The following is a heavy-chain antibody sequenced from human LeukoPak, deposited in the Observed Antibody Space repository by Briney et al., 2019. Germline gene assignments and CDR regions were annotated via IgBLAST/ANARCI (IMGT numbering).Heavy chain of an antibody. J-gene: IGHJ4*02. CDR3: ARAPYSYYYDSTGSAYNFDY. CDR2: IYYSGST. D-gene: IGHD3-22*01. CDR1: GGSISSGGYY. V-gene: IGHV4-31*03. Sequence: SETLSLTCTVSGGSISSGGYYWSWIRQHPGKGLEWIGYIYYSGSTYYNPSPKSRVTISVDTSKNQFSLKLSSVTAADTAVYYCARAPYSYYYDSTGSAYNFDYWGQGTLVTVSS.